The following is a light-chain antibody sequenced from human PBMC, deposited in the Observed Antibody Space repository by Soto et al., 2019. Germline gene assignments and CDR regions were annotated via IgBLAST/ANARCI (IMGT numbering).Light chain of an antibody. J-gene: IGLJ3*02. V-gene: IGLV1-44*01. CDR1: SSNIVSYS. CDR2: SDN. Sequence: QSVLTQPPSASGTPGQRVTMSCSGSSSNIVSYSVSWYLHLPGTAPKLLIYSDNQRPSGVPDRFSGSKSGTSASLAISGLQSEDEADYYCASWDDSLNGRVFGGGTKLTVL. CDR3: ASWDDSLNGRV.